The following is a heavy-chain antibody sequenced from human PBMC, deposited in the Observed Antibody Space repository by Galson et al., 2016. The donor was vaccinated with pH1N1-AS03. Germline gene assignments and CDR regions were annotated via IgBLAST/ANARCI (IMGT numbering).Heavy chain of an antibody. CDR3: ARTTSTAPQAWRLDP. J-gene: IGHJ5*02. V-gene: IGHV4-34*09. CDR2: INHSGST. CDR1: GGSFNNYY. Sequence: TLSLTCAVYGGSFNNYYWNWIRQSPGKGLEWVGEINHSGSTDYNPSLKSRVTVSVDPSQNQFSLKLSSVTAADTAVYYCARTTSTAPQAWRLDPWGQGTLVTVTS. D-gene: IGHD2-21*02.